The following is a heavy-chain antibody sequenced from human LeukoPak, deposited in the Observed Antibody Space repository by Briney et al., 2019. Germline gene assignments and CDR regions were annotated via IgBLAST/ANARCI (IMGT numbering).Heavy chain of an antibody. CDR3: ARNLWFGESSDAFDM. CDR2: INLKSGGT. CDR1: GYTFTGYY. Sequence: ASVKVSCKASGYTFTGYYMHWVRQAPGQGLEWMGWINLKSGGTNYAQKFQGRVTMTRDTSISTAYMDMSSLRSDDTAVYYCARNLWFGESSDAFDMWGQGTMVTVSS. D-gene: IGHD3-10*01. V-gene: IGHV1-2*02. J-gene: IGHJ3*02.